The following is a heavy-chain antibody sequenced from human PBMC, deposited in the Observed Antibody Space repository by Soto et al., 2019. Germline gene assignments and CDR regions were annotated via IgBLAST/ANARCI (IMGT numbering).Heavy chain of an antibody. CDR2: IYSGGNP. Sequence: GGSLRLSCAASGFSVGGDYMSWVRQAPGKGLELVSLIYSGGNPFYADSMKGRFTLSRDNSNNMLYLQMDSLRAEDTAVYYCARGPNSDCWGQGALVTVSS. CDR1: GFSVGGDY. D-gene: IGHD1-1*01. J-gene: IGHJ4*02. CDR3: ARGPNSDC. V-gene: IGHV3-53*01.